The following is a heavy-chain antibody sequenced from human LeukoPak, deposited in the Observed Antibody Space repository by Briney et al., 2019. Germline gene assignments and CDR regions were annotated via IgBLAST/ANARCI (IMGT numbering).Heavy chain of an antibody. D-gene: IGHD5-18*01. CDR1: GGSISSPGYY. CDR3: ARDTHLGY. Sequence: SETLSLTCTVSGGSISSPGYYWGWIRQPPGKGLEWIGSIYYNGNTYHNPSLKNRVTMSVDTSRNQFSLKLSSVTAADAAVYYCARDTHLGYWGQGTLVTVSS. V-gene: IGHV4-39*01. J-gene: IGHJ4*02. CDR2: IYYNGNT.